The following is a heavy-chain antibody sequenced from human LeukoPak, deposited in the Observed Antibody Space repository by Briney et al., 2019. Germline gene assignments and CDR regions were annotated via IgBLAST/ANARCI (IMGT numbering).Heavy chain of an antibody. CDR3: AKDGGAAGPNFDY. CDR2: ISGSGGST. D-gene: IGHD6-13*01. CDR1: GFSVSSYA. Sequence: PGGSLRLSCAASGFSVSSYAMSWARQAPGKGLEWVSAISGSGGSTYYADSVKGRFTISRDNSKNTLYLQMNSLRAEDTAVYYCAKDGGAAGPNFDYWGQGTLVTVSS. V-gene: IGHV3-23*01. J-gene: IGHJ4*02.